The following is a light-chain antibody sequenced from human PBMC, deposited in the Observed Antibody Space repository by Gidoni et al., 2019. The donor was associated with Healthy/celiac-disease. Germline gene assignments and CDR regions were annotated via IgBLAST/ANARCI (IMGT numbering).Light chain of an antibody. CDR2: LGS. V-gene: IGKV2-28*01. CDR1: QSLLHSNGYNY. CDR3: MQSLQTPLT. Sequence: DIVRTQSPLPLSGTPGEPDSISCRSSQSLLHSNGYNYLYWYLQTPGPSPQLLIYLGSMRASGVPDRFIGSGSGTYFSLKISRVEAGDVGVYYCMQSLQTPLTFGGGTKVEIK. J-gene: IGKJ4*01.